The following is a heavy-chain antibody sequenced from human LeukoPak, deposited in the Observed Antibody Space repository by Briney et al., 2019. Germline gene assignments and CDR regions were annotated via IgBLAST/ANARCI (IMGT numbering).Heavy chain of an antibody. V-gene: IGHV1-69*06. CDR2: IIPIFGTA. J-gene: IGHJ4*02. Sequence: ASVKVSCKASGGTFSSYAISWVRQAPGQGLEWMGGIIPIFGTANYAQKFQGRVTITADKSTSTAYMELSSLRSEDTAVYYCARDRRYSSSSGQYYFDYWGQGTLVTVSS. CDR3: ARDRRYSSSSGQYYFDY. D-gene: IGHD6-6*01. CDR1: GGTFSSYA.